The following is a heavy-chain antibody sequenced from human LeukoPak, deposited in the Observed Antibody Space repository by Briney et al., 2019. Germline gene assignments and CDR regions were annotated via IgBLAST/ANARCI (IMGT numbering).Heavy chain of an antibody. CDR3: ARDPSLRTTLDY. J-gene: IGHJ4*02. D-gene: IGHD1-1*01. CDR1: GFTFSGYW. CDR2: IKQDGSER. Sequence: GGSLRLSCAASGFTFSGYWMSWVRQAPGKGLEWVANIKQDGSERYYVDSVKGRFTISRDNAKNSLYLQMNILRAEDTAVYYCARDPSLRTTLDYWGQGTLVTVSS. V-gene: IGHV3-7*01.